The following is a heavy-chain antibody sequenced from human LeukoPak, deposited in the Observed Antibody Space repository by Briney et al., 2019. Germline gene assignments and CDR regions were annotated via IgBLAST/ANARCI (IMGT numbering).Heavy chain of an antibody. J-gene: IGHJ4*02. V-gene: IGHV3-23*01. D-gene: IGHD5-24*01. CDR1: GFTFSNYL. Sequence: GGSLRLSCAVSGFTFSNYLMSWVRQAPGKGLEWVSAVSGDGDTTYYTDSAKGRFTISRDNSKNTLYLQMKGLRPEDTALYYCANQRWLQSGKINYFDYWGQGALVTVSS. CDR3: ANQRWLQSGKINYFDY. CDR2: VSGDGDTT.